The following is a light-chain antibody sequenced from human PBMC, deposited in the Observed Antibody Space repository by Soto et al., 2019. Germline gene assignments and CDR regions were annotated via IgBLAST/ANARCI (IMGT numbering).Light chain of an antibody. V-gene: IGKV3-15*01. J-gene: IGKJ1*01. CDR1: QSISSY. CDR2: GAS. Sequence: EIVMTQSPATLSVSPGERVTLSCSASQSISSYLAWYQQKPGQSARLLIYGASTRATGIPARFSGSGSGTDFTLTISRLEPEDFAVYHCQQDWTFGQGTKVDIK. CDR3: QQDWT.